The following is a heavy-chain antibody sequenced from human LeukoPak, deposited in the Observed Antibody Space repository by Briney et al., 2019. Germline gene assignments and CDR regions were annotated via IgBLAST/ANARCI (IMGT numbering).Heavy chain of an antibody. CDR2: FKTNSGQV. CDR3: ARSVPDYTRFDY. J-gene: IGHJ4*02. Sequence: GGPLRLSCVASGFTFSDYAMNWVRQAPGKGLEWVSTFKTNSGQVYYAESVRGRFTISRVNSKNTVYLEMSSLRAEDTALYFCARSVPDYTRFDYWGQGALVTVSS. D-gene: IGHD4-11*01. CDR1: GFTFSDYA. V-gene: IGHV3-23*01.